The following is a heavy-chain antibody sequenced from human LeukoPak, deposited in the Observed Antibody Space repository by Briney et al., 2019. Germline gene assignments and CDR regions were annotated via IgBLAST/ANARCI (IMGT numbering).Heavy chain of an antibody. J-gene: IGHJ4*02. V-gene: IGHV3-7*01. D-gene: IGHD6-19*01. Sequence: GGSLRLSCAASGFTFSSYWMSWVRQAPGKGLEWVANIKQDGSEKYYVDSVKGRFTISRDNAKNSLYLQMNSLRAEDTAVYYCARDHRNYIAVAGTWDYWGQGTLVTVSS. CDR3: ARDHRNYIAVAGTWDY. CDR2: IKQDGSEK. CDR1: GFTFSSYW.